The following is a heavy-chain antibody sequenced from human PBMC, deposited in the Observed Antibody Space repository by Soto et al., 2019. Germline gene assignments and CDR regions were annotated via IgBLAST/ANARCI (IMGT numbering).Heavy chain of an antibody. Sequence: EVQLLESGGGLVQPGGSLRLSCAASGFTFSSHVMNWVRQAPGKGLEWVAAISGGGGTTYYGDSVEGRFTMSRDNSKNTLYLQMNSLRADDTAVYHCARGPRAPPPHDYGMDVWGQGTTVTVSS. J-gene: IGHJ6*02. V-gene: IGHV3-23*01. CDR3: ARGPRAPPPHDYGMDV. CDR2: ISGGGGTT. CDR1: GFTFSSHV.